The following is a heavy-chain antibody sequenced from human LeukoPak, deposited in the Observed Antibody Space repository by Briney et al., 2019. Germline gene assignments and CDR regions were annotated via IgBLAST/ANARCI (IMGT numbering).Heavy chain of an antibody. J-gene: IGHJ4*02. CDR3: ASPPSVDSSSPYYFEY. D-gene: IGHD6-6*01. CDR2: ISSSSRYI. CDR1: RFTFSSYS. V-gene: IGHV3-21*01. Sequence: GGSLRLSCAASRFTFSSYSIYWVRQAPGKGLEWVSSISSSSRYINYADSVKGRFPISRDNAKNSLFLQMNSLRAEDTAVYYCASPPSVDSSSPYYFEYWGQGTLVTISS.